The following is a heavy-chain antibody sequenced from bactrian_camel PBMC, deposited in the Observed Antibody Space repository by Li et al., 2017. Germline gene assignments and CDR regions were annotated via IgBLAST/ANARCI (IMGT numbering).Heavy chain of an antibody. CDR2: LDSDGRT. J-gene: IGHJ4*01. CDR1: GFAFSNYA. D-gene: IGHD5*01. CDR3: AAGWSYGVGTLLRRHYDY. Sequence: DVQLVESGGGLVQPGGSLRLSCAASGFAFSNYAMSWVRRAPGKEREAVAALDSDGRTNFADSVTGRFTISQDNAKKTTYLQMDQLRTEDTATYYCAAGWSYGVGTLLRRHYDYWGQGTQVTVS. V-gene: IGHV3S67*01.